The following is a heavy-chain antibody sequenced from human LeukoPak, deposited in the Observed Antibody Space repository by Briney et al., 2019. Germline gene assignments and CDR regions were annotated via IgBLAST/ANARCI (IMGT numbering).Heavy chain of an antibody. CDR1: GGSFSGYY. D-gene: IGHD5-24*01. CDR2: INHSGST. CDR3: AREVWDGYNLDY. Sequence: SETLSPTCAVYGGSFSGYYWSWIRQPPGKGLEWIGEINHSGSTNYNPSLKSRVTISVDTSKNQFSLKLSSVTAADTAVYYCAREVWDGYNLDYWGQGTLVTVSS. J-gene: IGHJ4*02. V-gene: IGHV4-34*01.